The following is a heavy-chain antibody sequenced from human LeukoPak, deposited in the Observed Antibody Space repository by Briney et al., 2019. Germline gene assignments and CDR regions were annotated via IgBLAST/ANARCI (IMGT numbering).Heavy chain of an antibody. V-gene: IGHV1-46*01. CDR1: GYTFTSYY. CDR2: INPSGGST. CDR3: ARDARGYCSGGSCYLGTYYFDY. J-gene: IGHJ4*02. D-gene: IGHD2-15*01. Sequence: ASVKVSCKASGYTFTSYYMHWVRQAPGQGLEWMGIINPSGGSTNYAQKFQGRVTMTRDTSTSTVYMELSSLRSEDTAVYYCARDARGYCSGGSCYLGTYYFDYWGQGTLVTVSS.